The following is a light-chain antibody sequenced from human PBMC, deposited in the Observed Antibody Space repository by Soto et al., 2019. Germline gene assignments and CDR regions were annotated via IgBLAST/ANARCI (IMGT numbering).Light chain of an antibody. CDR1: SSDVGGYNY. V-gene: IGLV2-14*01. CDR2: EVS. Sequence: QSALTQPASVSGSPGQSITISCTGTSSDVGGYNYVSWYQQHPGKAPKLMIYEVSNRPSGVSNRFSGSKSGNTASLTISGLQAEDEADYYCQSYDSSLSGGVFGGGTQLTV. CDR3: QSYDSSLSGGV. J-gene: IGLJ3*02.